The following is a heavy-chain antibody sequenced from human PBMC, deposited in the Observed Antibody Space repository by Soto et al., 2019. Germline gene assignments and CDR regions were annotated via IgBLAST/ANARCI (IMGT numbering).Heavy chain of an antibody. Sequence: GASVKVSCKASGGTFSSYAISWVRQAPGQGLEWMGWIIAYNGNTNYAQKLQGRVTMTTDTSTSTAYMELRSLRSDDTAVYYCARGVDPYDFWSAFDYWGQGTLVTVSS. J-gene: IGHJ4*02. D-gene: IGHD3-3*01. V-gene: IGHV1-18*01. CDR1: GGTFSSYA. CDR2: IIAYNGNT. CDR3: ARGVDPYDFWSAFDY.